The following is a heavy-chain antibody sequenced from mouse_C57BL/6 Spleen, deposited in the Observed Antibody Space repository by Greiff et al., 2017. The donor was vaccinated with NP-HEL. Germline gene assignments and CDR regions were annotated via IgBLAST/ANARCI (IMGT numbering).Heavy chain of an antibody. J-gene: IGHJ4*01. CDR1: GFTFSDYG. CDR3: ARRITTVVSPAMDY. D-gene: IGHD1-1*01. CDR2: ISSGSSTI. Sequence: EVMLVESGGGLVKPGGSLKLSCAASGFTFSDYGMHWVRQAPEKGLEWVAYISSGSSTIYYADTVKGRFTISRDNAKNTLFLQMTSLRSEDTAMYYCARRITTVVSPAMDYWGQGTSVTVSS. V-gene: IGHV5-17*01.